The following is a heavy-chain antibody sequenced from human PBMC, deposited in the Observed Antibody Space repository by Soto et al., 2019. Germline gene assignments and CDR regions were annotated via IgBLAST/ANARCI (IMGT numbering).Heavy chain of an antibody. D-gene: IGHD3-9*01. CDR2: IDPSDSYT. J-gene: IGHJ4*02. Sequence: GESLKISCNGSGYTLTNYWINWVRQMPGKGLEWMGRIDPSDSYTNYSPSFQGHVTISADKSISTASLQWSSLKASDSAIYYCARQAKYDILTGYFPFDDWGQGTLVTVSS. CDR1: GYTLTNYW. CDR3: ARQAKYDILTGYFPFDD. V-gene: IGHV5-10-1*01.